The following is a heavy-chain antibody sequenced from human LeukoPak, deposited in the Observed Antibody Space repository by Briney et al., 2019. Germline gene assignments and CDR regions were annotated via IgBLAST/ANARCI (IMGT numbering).Heavy chain of an antibody. J-gene: IGHJ3*02. D-gene: IGHD5-18*01. CDR1: GGSISSYY. V-gene: IGHV4-59*01. CDR3: ARVDTASDAFDI. CDR2: IYYSGST. Sequence: SETLSLTCTVSGGSISSYYWSWIRQPPGKGLEWIGYIYYSGSTNYNPSLKSRVTISVDTSKNQFSLKLSSVTAADTAVYYCARVDTASDAFDIWGQGTMVTVSS.